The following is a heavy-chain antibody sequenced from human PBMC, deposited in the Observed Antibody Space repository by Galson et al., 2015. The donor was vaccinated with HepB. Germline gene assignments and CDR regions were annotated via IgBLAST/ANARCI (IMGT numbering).Heavy chain of an antibody. CDR2: INLSGGST. CDR3: ARGGDYAGFDY. D-gene: IGHD4-17*01. Sequence: SVKVSCKASGYTFTSYYMHWVRQAPGQGLEWMGIINLSGGSTTYAQKFQGRVTMTRDTSTSTVYMDLSSLRSEDSAVYYCARGGDYAGFDYWGQGTLVTVSS. V-gene: IGHV1-46*03. J-gene: IGHJ4*02. CDR1: GYTFTSYY.